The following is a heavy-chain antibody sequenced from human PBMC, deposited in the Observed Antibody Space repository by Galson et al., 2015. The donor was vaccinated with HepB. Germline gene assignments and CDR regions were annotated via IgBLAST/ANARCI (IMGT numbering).Heavy chain of an antibody. V-gene: IGHV3-33*01. D-gene: IGHD3-22*01. CDR1: GFTFSSYG. Sequence: SLRLSCAASGFTFSSYGMHWVRQAPGKGLEWVAVIWYDGSNKYYADSVKGRFTISRDNSKNTLYLQMNSLRAEDTAVYYCARDGYDSSGSNRDYFDYWGQGTLVTVSS. CDR2: IWYDGSNK. J-gene: IGHJ4*02. CDR3: ARDGYDSSGSNRDYFDY.